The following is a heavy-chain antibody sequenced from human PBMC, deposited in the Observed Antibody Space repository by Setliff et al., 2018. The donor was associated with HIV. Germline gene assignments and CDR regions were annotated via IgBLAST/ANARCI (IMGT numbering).Heavy chain of an antibody. D-gene: IGHD5-18*01. CDR2: MNPNSGNT. CDR3: ARLRGYFYGHGRYFDY. CDR1: GYTFTSYD. V-gene: IGHV1-8*02. J-gene: IGHJ4*02. Sequence: ASVKVSCKASGYTFTSYDINWVRQATGQGLEWMGWMNPNSGNTGYAQKFQGRVTMTRNTSISTAYMELTSVTAADTALYYCARLRGYFYGHGRYFDYWGRGTLVTVSS.